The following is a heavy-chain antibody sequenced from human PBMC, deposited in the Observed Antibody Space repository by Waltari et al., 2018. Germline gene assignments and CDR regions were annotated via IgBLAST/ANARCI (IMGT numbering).Heavy chain of an antibody. J-gene: IGHJ5*02. CDR1: GFDFSDYD. CDR2: IGGTHSNI. D-gene: IGHD3-10*01. V-gene: IGHV3-21*03. CDR3: TRDLYGSGGDWFDP. Sequence: EVRLAESGGGLVKPGGSLRLSCTASGFDFSDYDMNWVRQAPWTGLEWVSSIGGTHSNIFYADSVKGRFTVSRDNAKNSLYLQRDNLRAEDSGLYFCTRDLYGSGGDWFDPWGQGTLVTVSS.